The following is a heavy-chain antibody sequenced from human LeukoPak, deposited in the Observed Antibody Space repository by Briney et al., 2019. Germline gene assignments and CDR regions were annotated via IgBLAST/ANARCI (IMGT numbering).Heavy chain of an antibody. CDR2: IYPGDSDT. V-gene: IGHV5-51*01. D-gene: IGHD3-10*01. CDR3: ARPYGSGSYYAPFDY. CDR1: GYSFTNYW. J-gene: IGHJ4*02. Sequence: GESLKISCKGSGYSFTNYWIGWVRQMPGKGLEWMGIIYPGDSDTRYSPSFQGQVTISADKSISTAYLQWSSLKASDTAMYYCARPYGSGSYYAPFDYWGQGTLVTVSS.